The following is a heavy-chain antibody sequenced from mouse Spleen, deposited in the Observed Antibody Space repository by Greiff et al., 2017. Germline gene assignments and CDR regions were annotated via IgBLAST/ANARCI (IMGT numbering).Heavy chain of an antibody. V-gene: IGHV1-81*01. Sequence: QVQLQQSGAELARPGASVKLSCKASGYTFTSYGISWVKQRTGQGLEWIGEIYPRSGNTYYNEKFKGKATLTADKSSSTAYMELRSLTSEDSAVYYCARWPILLRYLDYWGQGTTLTVSS. CDR3: ARWPILLRYLDY. D-gene: IGHD1-1*01. J-gene: IGHJ2*01. CDR1: GYTFTSYG. CDR2: IYPRSGNT.